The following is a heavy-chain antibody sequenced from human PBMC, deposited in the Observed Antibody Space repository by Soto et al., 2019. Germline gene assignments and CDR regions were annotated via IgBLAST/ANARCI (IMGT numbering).Heavy chain of an antibody. CDR1: GGSVSSRSYF. D-gene: IGHD2-15*01. CDR2: IYYNGST. Sequence: QVQVQESGPGLVKPSDTLSLTCTVSGGSVSSRSYFWGWIRQPPGKGLEWIGTIYYNGSTYYNPSLKSRVTLSVDTSKNQFSLKLTSVTASDTALYYCARQRVMPGTPPSWFDPLGQGTLVTVSS. J-gene: IGHJ5*02. CDR3: ARQRVMPGTPPSWFDP. V-gene: IGHV4-39*01.